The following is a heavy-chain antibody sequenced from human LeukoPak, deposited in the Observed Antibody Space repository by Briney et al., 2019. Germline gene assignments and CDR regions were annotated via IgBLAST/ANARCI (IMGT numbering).Heavy chain of an antibody. CDR3: ARVTGYMTEDYFDY. CDR2: IYHSGST. D-gene: IGHD6-13*01. Sequence: SETLSLTCAVYGGSISSSNWWSWVRQPPGKGLEWIGEIYHSGSTNYNPSLKSRVTISVDTSKNQFSLRLSSVTAADTAVYYCARVTGYMTEDYFDYWGQGTLITVSS. CDR1: GGSISSSNW. V-gene: IGHV4-4*02. J-gene: IGHJ4*02.